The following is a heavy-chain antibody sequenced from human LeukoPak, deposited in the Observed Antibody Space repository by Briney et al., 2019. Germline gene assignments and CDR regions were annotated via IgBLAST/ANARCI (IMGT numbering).Heavy chain of an antibody. V-gene: IGHV3-23*01. Sequence: PGGSLRLSCAASGFTFRSYAMSWVRQAPGKGLEWVSAISGSGGSTYYADSVKGRFTISRDNSKNTLYLQMNSLRAEDTAVYYCAKDPFTIHSAYYYDSSGYYYVPDYWGQGTLVTVSS. CDR2: ISGSGGST. CDR3: AKDPFTIHSAYYYDSSGYYYVPDY. D-gene: IGHD3-22*01. CDR1: GFTFRSYA. J-gene: IGHJ4*02.